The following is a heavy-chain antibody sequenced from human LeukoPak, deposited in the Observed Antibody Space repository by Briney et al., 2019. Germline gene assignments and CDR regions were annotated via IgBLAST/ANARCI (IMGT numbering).Heavy chain of an antibody. D-gene: IGHD6-13*01. Sequence: GGSLRLSCAASGFTFSDYKMNWVRQAPGKGLEWVSSISTSSSHIYYADAVKGRFTISRDNAKNSLFLQMNSLRAEDTAIYYCARVYSTSWYPFDYWGQGTLVTVSS. V-gene: IGHV3-21*01. J-gene: IGHJ4*02. CDR1: GFTFSDYK. CDR3: ARVYSTSWYPFDY. CDR2: ISTSSSHI.